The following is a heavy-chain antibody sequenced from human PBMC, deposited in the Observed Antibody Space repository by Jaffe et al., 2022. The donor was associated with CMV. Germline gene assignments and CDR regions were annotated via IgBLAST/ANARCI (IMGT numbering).Heavy chain of an antibody. CDR1: GGSVSSSSYY. V-gene: IGHV4-61*01. CDR3: AREGNYNFEPLTFDP. D-gene: IGHD3-3*01. Sequence: QVQLQESGPGLVKPSETLSLTCTVSGGSVSSSSYYWSWIRQPPGKRLEWIGYINYSGNTNYNVSLKSRVTISMDTSKNQFSLKFNSVTAADTAVYYCAREGNYNFEPLTFDPWGQGTLVTVSS. J-gene: IGHJ5*02. CDR2: INYSGNT.